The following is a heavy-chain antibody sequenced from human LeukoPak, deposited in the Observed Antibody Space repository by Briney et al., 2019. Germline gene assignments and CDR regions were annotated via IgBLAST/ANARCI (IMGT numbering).Heavy chain of an antibody. CDR2: ISSSGSTI. Sequence: GGSLRLSCAASGFTFSSYWMSWVRQAPGKGLEWVSYISSSGSTIYYADSVKGRFTISRDNSKNTLYMQMNNLRVEDTAVYYCTRERYCSGASCYSDNTYFDSWGQGTLVTVSS. CDR3: TRERYCSGASCYSDNTYFDS. D-gene: IGHD2-2*01. CDR1: GFTFSSYW. V-gene: IGHV3-48*01. J-gene: IGHJ4*02.